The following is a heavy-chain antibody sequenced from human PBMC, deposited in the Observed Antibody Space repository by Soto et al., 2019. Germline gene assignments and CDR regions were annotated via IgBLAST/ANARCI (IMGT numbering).Heavy chain of an antibody. Sequence: QVQLVQSGAEVKKPGASVKVSCKASGYTFTSYDINWVRQATGQGLEWMGWMNPNSGNTGYAQKFQGRITMTRNNSISKAYMELSSLRSEDTAVYYCARRRGRGYYYGSGSYYNPGPPDYWGQGTLVTVSS. D-gene: IGHD3-10*01. V-gene: IGHV1-8*01. CDR3: ARRRGRGYYYGSGSYYNPGPPDY. CDR2: MNPNSGNT. J-gene: IGHJ4*02. CDR1: GYTFTSYD.